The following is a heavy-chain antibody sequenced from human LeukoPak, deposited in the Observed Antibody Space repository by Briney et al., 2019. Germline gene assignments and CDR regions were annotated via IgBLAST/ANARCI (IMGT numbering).Heavy chain of an antibody. Sequence: SQTLSPTCTVSGGSISSGSYYWSWIRQPAGKGLEWIGRIYTSGSTNYNPSLKSRVTISVDTSKNQFSLKLSSVTAADTAVYYCASQIPGDWFDPWGQGTLVTVSS. CDR2: IYTSGST. V-gene: IGHV4-61*02. CDR3: ASQIPGDWFDP. D-gene: IGHD2-21*01. J-gene: IGHJ5*02. CDR1: GGSISSGSYY.